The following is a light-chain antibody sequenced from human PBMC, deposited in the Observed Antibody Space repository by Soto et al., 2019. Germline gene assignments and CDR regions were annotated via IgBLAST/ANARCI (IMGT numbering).Light chain of an antibody. CDR3: QQYNSYLWT. CDR2: DAS. Sequence: DIQMTQSPSTLSASVGDRVTITCRASQSISAWLAWYQQKPGKAPKLLIYDASSLESGVPSRFSCSGSGTEFTLTITSLQPDDFATYYCQQYNSYLWTFGQGTKVEFK. CDR1: QSISAW. V-gene: IGKV1-5*01. J-gene: IGKJ1*01.